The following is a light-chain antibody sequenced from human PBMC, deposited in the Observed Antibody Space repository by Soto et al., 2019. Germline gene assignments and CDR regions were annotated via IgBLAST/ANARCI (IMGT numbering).Light chain of an antibody. Sequence: DIVMTQSPDSLAVSLGERATINCKSSQSVLYSSNNKNYLAWYQQKPGQPPKLLIYWASTRESGVPDRFSGSGSGTDFTLTISSLQAEDVAVYYCQQHYSTPFFYTFGQGTKLEIK. CDR3: QQHYSTPFFYT. V-gene: IGKV4-1*01. J-gene: IGKJ2*01. CDR2: WAS. CDR1: QSVLYSSNNKNY.